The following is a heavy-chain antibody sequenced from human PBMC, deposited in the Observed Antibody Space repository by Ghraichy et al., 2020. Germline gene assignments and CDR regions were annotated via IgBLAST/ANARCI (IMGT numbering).Heavy chain of an antibody. V-gene: IGHV4-59*01. CDR1: GGSISSYY. CDR2: IYYSGST. D-gene: IGHD6-13*01. J-gene: IGHJ4*02. Sequence: SETLSLTCTVSGGSISSYYWSWIRQPPGKGLEWIGYIYYSGSTNYNPSLKSRVTISVDTSKNQFSLKLSSVTAADTAVYYCARYSSSWSLFDYWGQGTLVTVSS. CDR3: ARYSSSWSLFDY.